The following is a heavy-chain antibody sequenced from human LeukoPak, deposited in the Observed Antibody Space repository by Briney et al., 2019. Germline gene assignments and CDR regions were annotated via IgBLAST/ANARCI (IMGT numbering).Heavy chain of an antibody. V-gene: IGHV3-53*01. CDR2: IYSGGST. Sequence: GGSLRLSCAASGFTVSSNYMSWVRQAPGKGLEWVSVIYSGGSTYYADSVKGRFTNSRDNSKNTLYLQMNSLRAEDTAVYYCARARGDVGWFDPWGQGTLVTVSS. CDR3: ARARGDVGWFDP. CDR1: GFTVSSNY. D-gene: IGHD4-17*01. J-gene: IGHJ5*02.